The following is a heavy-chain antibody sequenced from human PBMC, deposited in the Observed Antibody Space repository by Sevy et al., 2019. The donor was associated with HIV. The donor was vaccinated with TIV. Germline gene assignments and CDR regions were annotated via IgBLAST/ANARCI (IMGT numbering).Heavy chain of an antibody. CDR2: ISYDGSNK. CDR1: GFTFSSYG. V-gene: IGHV3-30*03. CDR3: ARGTPAFCTGGVCFNWFDP. Sequence: GGSLRLSCAASGFTFSSYGMRWVRQAPGKGLEWVAVISYDGSNKYYADSVKGRFTISRDNSKNTLYLQMNSLRAEDTAVYNCARGTPAFCTGGVCFNWFDPWGQGTLVTVSS. J-gene: IGHJ5*02. D-gene: IGHD2-8*02.